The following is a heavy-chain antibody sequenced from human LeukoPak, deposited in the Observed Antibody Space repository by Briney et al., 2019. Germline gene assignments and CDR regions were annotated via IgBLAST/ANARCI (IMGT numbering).Heavy chain of an antibody. V-gene: IGHV3-23*01. CDR3: AKSLYNPNPPFDY. J-gene: IGHJ4*02. CDR2: ISGSGGNT. D-gene: IGHD1-14*01. Sequence: GGSLRLSCTASGFTFSSYGMSWVRQAPGKGLQWVSTISGSGGNTYYVDSVKGRFTVSRDNSKNTLYLQMNSLRAEDTAVYSCAKSLYNPNPPFDYWGQGTLVTVSS. CDR1: GFTFSSYG.